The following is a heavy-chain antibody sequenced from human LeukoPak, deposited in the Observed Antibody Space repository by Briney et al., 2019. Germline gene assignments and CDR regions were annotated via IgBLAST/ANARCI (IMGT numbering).Heavy chain of an antibody. J-gene: IGHJ5*02. CDR3: ARLGTYCSSTSCPNWFDP. V-gene: IGHV4-38-2*01. CDR2: IYHSGST. Sequence: SETMSLTCALSGYSISSGYDWGWIRQPPGKGLEWIGSIYHSGSTYYTPSLKSRVTISVDTSKNQFSLKLGSVTAADTAVYYCARLGTYCSSTSCPNWFDPWGQGTLVTVSS. D-gene: IGHD2-2*01. CDR1: GYSISSGYD.